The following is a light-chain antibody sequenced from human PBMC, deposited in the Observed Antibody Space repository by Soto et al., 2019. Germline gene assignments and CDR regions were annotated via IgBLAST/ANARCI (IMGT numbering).Light chain of an antibody. V-gene: IGKV1-5*03. CDR3: QQYEGFPRT. Sequence: DIQMTQSPSTLSASVGDRVTITCRASQSINNWLAWYQQKPGKAPKLFIFKASTLESGVPSRFSGSGSGTEFTLSISSLQPDDFATYFCQQYEGFPRTFGQGTKVEIK. CDR2: KAS. J-gene: IGKJ1*01. CDR1: QSINNW.